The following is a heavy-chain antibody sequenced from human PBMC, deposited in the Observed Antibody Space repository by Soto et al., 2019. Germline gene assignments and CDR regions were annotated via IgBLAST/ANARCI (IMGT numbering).Heavy chain of an antibody. CDR3: AKSGGTTVIPSDAFDI. V-gene: IGHV3-23*01. D-gene: IGHD4-17*01. Sequence: GGSLRLSCAASGFTFSSYAMSWVRQAPRKGLEWVSAISGSGGSTYYADSVKGRFTISRDNSKNTLYLQMNSLRAEDTAVYYCAKSGGTTVIPSDAFDIWGQGTMVTVSS. CDR1: GFTFSSYA. CDR2: ISGSGGST. J-gene: IGHJ3*02.